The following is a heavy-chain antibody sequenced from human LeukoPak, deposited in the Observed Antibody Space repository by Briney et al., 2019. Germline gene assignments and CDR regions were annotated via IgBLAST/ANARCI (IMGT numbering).Heavy chain of an antibody. V-gene: IGHV3-30-3*01. D-gene: IGHD2/OR15-2a*01. J-gene: IGHJ4*02. CDR1: GLTFSSYA. CDR2: ISYDGSNK. Sequence: QSGGSLRLSCAASGLTFSSYAMHWVRQAPGKGLEWVAVISYDGSNKYYADSVKGRFTISRDNSKNTLYLQMNSLRAEDTAVYYCARDHGQFGSNNYFDYWGQGTLVTVSS. CDR3: ARDHGQFGSNNYFDY.